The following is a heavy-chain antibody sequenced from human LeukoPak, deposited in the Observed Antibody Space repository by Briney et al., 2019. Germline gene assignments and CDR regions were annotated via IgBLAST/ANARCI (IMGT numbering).Heavy chain of an antibody. CDR3: ARRNGEWEPNYYFDY. J-gene: IGHJ4*02. CDR2: IIPIFGTA. D-gene: IGHD1-26*01. Sequence: SVKVSCKASGGTFSSYAISWVRQAPGQGLEWMGGIIPIFGTANYAQKFQARVTITADESTSTAYMELSSLRTEDTAVYYCARRNGEWEPNYYFDYWGQGTLVTVSS. CDR1: GGTFSSYA. V-gene: IGHV1-69*13.